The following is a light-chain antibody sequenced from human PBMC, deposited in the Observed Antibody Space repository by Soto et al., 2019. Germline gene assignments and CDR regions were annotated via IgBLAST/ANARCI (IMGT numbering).Light chain of an antibody. J-gene: IGKJ4*01. CDR3: QQYGSSPLT. V-gene: IGKV3-20*01. CDR2: GAS. CDR1: QSVSSSY. Sequence: EIEMTQSPGTLSLSPAERATLSCRASQSVSSSYLAWYQQKPGQAPRLLIYGASSRATGIPDRFSGSGSGTDFTLTISRLEPEDFAVYYCQQYGSSPLTFGGGTKVEIK.